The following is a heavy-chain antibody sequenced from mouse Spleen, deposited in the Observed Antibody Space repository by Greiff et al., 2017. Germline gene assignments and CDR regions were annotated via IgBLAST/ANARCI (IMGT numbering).Heavy chain of an antibody. CDR2: IWSGGST. J-gene: IGHJ1*01. CDR1: GFSLTSYG. CDR3: ARNSWPDWYFDV. Sequence: QVQLQQSGPGLVQPSQSLSITCTVSGFSLTSYGVHWVRQSPGKGLEWLGVIWSGGSTDYNAAFISRLSISKDNSKSQVFFKMNSLQANDTAIYYCARNSWPDWYFDVWGAGTTVTVSS. V-gene: IGHV2-2*02.